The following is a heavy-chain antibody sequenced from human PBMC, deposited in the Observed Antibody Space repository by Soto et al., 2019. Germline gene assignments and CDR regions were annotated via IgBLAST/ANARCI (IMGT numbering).Heavy chain of an antibody. CDR3: ARDNDRPQLGGNYYYILDV. CDR2: IMPIFRTP. V-gene: IGHV1-69*12. Sequence: QVQLEQSGAEVKKPGSSVKLSCKASGGTFRNSAISWVRQAPGQGLEWMGGIMPIFRTPDYAQKFQGRVTITADESTNTAYMELSGLPSDDTAVYYCARDNDRPQLGGNYYYILDVWGHGTTVTVPS. CDR1: GGTFRNSA. D-gene: IGHD1-1*01. J-gene: IGHJ6*02.